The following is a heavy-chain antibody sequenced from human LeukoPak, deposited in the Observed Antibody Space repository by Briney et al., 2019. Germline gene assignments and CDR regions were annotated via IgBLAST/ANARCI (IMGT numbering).Heavy chain of an antibody. CDR3: GTETIFGVVISEYYFDY. Sequence: GASVKVSCKASGYTFTDYYMHWVQQAPGKGLEWMGRVDPEDGETIYAEKFQGRVTITADTSTDTAYMELSSLRSEDTAVYYCGTETIFGVVISEYYFDYWGQGTLVTVSS. CDR1: GYTFTDYY. V-gene: IGHV1-69-2*01. J-gene: IGHJ4*02. D-gene: IGHD3-3*01. CDR2: VDPEDGET.